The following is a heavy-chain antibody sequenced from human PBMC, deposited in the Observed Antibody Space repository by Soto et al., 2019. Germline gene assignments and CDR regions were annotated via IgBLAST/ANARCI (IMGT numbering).Heavy chain of an antibody. CDR3: AKGPSVNFGKNGKYYFDY. CDR2: ISGSGAGT. J-gene: IGHJ4*02. D-gene: IGHD1-1*01. Sequence: EVQLLESGGGLVQPGGSLRLSCAASGFTFRSYAMTWVRQAPGKGLEWVSAISGSGAGTYYADSVTGRFTISRDNSKNTLYLQMKSLRAEDTAIYYCAKGPSVNFGKNGKYYFDYWGQGTLVTVSS. V-gene: IGHV3-23*01. CDR1: GFTFRSYA.